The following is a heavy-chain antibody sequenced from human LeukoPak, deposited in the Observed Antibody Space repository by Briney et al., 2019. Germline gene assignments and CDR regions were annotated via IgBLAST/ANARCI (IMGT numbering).Heavy chain of an antibody. Sequence: GGSLRLSCAASGFTFSSYAMSWVRQAPGKGLEWVSAISGSGGSTHYADSEKGRFTISRDNSKNTLYLQMNSLRAEDTAVYYCAKCLRIAAAGNFDYWGQGTLVTVSS. CDR3: AKCLRIAAAGNFDY. D-gene: IGHD6-13*01. CDR2: ISGSGGST. J-gene: IGHJ4*02. V-gene: IGHV3-23*01. CDR1: GFTFSSYA.